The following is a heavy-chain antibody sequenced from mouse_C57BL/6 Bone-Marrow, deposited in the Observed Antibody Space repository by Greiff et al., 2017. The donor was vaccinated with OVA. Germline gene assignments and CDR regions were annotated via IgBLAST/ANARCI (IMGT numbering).Heavy chain of an antibody. J-gene: IGHJ2*01. Sequence: LQESGAELVRPGASVKLSCKASGYTFTDYYINWVKQRPGQGLEWIARIYPGSGNTYYNEKFKGKATLTAEKSSSTAYMQLSSLTSEDSAVYFCAGDRDWGFDYWGQGTTLTVSS. D-gene: IGHD4-1*01. CDR3: AGDRDWGFDY. V-gene: IGHV1-76*01. CDR2: IYPGSGNT. CDR1: GYTFTDYY.